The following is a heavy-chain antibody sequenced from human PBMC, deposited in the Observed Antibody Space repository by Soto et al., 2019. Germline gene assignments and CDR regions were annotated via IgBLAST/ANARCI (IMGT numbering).Heavy chain of an antibody. CDR3: ARKGVGSSGSWYGALFDY. CDR1: GGSISSGGYS. D-gene: IGHD6-19*01. V-gene: IGHV4-39*01. Sequence: PSETLSLTCAVSGGSISSGGYSWSWIRQPPGKGLEWIGSIYYSGSTYYNPSLKSRVTISVDTSKNQFSLKLSSVAAADTAGYYWARKGVGSSGSWYGALFDYGGEEPLAT. CDR2: IYYSGST. J-gene: IGHJ4*02.